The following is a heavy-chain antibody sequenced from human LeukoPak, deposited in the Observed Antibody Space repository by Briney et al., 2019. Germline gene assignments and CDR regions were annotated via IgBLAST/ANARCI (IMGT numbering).Heavy chain of an antibody. D-gene: IGHD3-22*01. CDR1: GFTVSSNY. J-gene: IGHJ4*02. V-gene: IGHV3-53*01. CDR3: ARVGLSYYFDNSGYYFDY. CDR2: IYSGGST. Sequence: GGSLRLSCAASGFTVSSNYMSWVRQAPGKGLEWVSVIYSGGSTYYADSVKGRFTISRDNSKNTLYLQMNSLRAEDTAVYYCARVGLSYYFDNSGYYFDYWGQGALVTVSS.